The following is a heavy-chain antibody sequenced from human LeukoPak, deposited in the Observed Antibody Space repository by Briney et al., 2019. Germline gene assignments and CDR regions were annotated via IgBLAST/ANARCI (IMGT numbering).Heavy chain of an antibody. J-gene: IGHJ4*02. CDR2: IKEDGSEK. V-gene: IGHV3-7*01. D-gene: IGHD1-26*01. CDR1: GFTFSSYW. CDR3: AKDSARKSIVGSTTRGVNDY. Sequence: GGSLRLSCAASGFTFSSYWMSWVRQAPGKGLEWVANIKEDGSEKYYVDSVKGRFTISRDNAKNSLYLQMNSLRAEDTAVYYCAKDSARKSIVGSTTRGVNDYWGQGTLVPVSS.